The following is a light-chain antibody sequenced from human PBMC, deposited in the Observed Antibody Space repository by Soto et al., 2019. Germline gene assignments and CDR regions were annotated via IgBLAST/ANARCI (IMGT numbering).Light chain of an antibody. CDR3: QQYNIWRSIT. Sequence: EIVLTQSPATLSLSPGERATLSCRASQSVSSNLAWYQQKPGQAPRLLIYGASTRDTGIPARFSGSGYGTYFTLTISSLQSEDFAVYYCQQYNIWRSITFGQGTRLEI. V-gene: IGKV3-15*01. J-gene: IGKJ5*01. CDR1: QSVSSN. CDR2: GAS.